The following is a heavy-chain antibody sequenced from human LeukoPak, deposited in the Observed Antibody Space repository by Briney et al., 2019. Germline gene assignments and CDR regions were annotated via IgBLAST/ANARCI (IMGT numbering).Heavy chain of an antibody. Sequence: GGSPRLSCAASGFTFSSYGMHWVRQAPGKGLEWVAVISYDGSNKYYADSVKGRFTISRDNSKNTLYLQMNSLRAEDTAVYYCAKTTGTQRAYYFDYWGQGTLVTVSS. J-gene: IGHJ4*02. D-gene: IGHD1-1*01. CDR1: GFTFSSYG. CDR2: ISYDGSNK. CDR3: AKTTGTQRAYYFDY. V-gene: IGHV3-30*18.